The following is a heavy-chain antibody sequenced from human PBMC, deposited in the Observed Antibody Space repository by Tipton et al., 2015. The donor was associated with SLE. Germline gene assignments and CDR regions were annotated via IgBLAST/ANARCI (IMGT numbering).Heavy chain of an antibody. CDR1: GFTFSSYG. D-gene: IGHD3-9*01. Sequence: SLRLSCAASGFTFSSYGMHWVRQAPGKGLEWVAVISYDGSNKYYADSVKGRFTISRDNSKNTLYLQMNSLRAEDTAVYYCAREVRSTGYYNKGYYFDYWGQGTLVTVSS. V-gene: IGHV3-30*03. J-gene: IGHJ4*02. CDR3: AREVRSTGYYNKGYYFDY. CDR2: ISYDGSNK.